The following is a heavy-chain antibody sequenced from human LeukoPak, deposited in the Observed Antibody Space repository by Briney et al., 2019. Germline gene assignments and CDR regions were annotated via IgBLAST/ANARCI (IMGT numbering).Heavy chain of an antibody. D-gene: IGHD5-12*01. CDR1: GFTFSDYY. CDR2: ISSSGSPI. J-gene: IGHJ4*02. CDR3: AKGNFLRAYSAFDY. V-gene: IGHV3-11*01. Sequence: SGGSLRLSCAASGFTFSDYYMSWILQAPGKGLEWVSYISSSGSPIYYADSVKGRFTISRDNAKNSLYLQMNSLRAEDTAVYYCAKGNFLRAYSAFDYWGQGTLVTVSS.